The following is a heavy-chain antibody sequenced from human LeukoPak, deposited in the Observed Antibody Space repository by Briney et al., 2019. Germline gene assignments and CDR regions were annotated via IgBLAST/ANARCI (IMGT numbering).Heavy chain of an antibody. V-gene: IGHV4-39*01. J-gene: IGHJ4*02. CDR3: AKGGATTSFGY. Sequence: SETLSLTCTVSGGSISSSSYYWGWIRQPPGKGLEWIGSIYYSGSTYYNPSLKSRVTISVDTSKNQFSLKLSSVTAADTAVYYCAKGGATTSFGYWGQGTLVTVSS. D-gene: IGHD1-26*01. CDR1: GGSISSSSYY. CDR2: IYYSGST.